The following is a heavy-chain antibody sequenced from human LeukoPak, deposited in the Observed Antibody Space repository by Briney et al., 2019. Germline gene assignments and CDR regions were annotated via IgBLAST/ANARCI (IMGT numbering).Heavy chain of an antibody. J-gene: IGHJ4*02. CDR2: INHSGST. D-gene: IGHD3-22*01. Sequence: SETLSLTCAVYGGSFSGYYWSWIRQPPGKGLEWIGEINHSGSTNYNPSLKSRVTISVDTSKNQFSLKLSSVTAADTAVYYCARGLTYYYDSSGYLGGQGTLVTVSS. CDR3: ARGLTYYYDSSGYL. V-gene: IGHV4-34*01. CDR1: GGSFSGYY.